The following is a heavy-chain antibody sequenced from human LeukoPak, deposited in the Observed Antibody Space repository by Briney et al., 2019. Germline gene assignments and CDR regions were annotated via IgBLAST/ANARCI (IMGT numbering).Heavy chain of an antibody. D-gene: IGHD5-18*01. J-gene: IGHJ4*02. CDR2: IIPIFGTA. Sequence: ASVKVSCKASGYTFTSYGISWVRQAPGQGLEWMGGIIPIFGTANYAQKFQGRVTITADESTSTAYMELSSLRSEDTAVYYCARAQKGGYRSFDYWGQGTLVTVSS. V-gene: IGHV1-69*13. CDR3: ARAQKGGYRSFDY. CDR1: GYTFTSYG.